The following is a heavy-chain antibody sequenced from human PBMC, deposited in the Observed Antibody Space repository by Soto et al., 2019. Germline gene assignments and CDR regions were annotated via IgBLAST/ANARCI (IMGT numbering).Heavy chain of an antibody. CDR1: GGSISSYY. Sequence: SETLSLTCTVSGGSISSYYWSWIRQPPGKGLEWIGYIYYSGSTNYNPSLKSRVTISVDTSKNQFSLKLSSVTAADTAVYYCARVPYYYDSSGYYSGFDYWGQGTLVTVSS. CDR2: IYYSGST. J-gene: IGHJ4*02. V-gene: IGHV4-59*01. D-gene: IGHD3-22*01. CDR3: ARVPYYYDSSGYYSGFDY.